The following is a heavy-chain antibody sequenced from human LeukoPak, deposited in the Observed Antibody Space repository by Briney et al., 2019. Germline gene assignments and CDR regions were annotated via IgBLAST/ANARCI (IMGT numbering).Heavy chain of an antibody. CDR2: ITGSGATT. V-gene: IGHV3-23*01. CDR3: AKDDNWLQFES. D-gene: IGHD5-24*01. CDR1: GFPLSSYS. Sequence: PGGSLRLSCAASGFPLSSYSMNWVRKAPGKGLGWVSGITGSGATTYYADSVKGRFTISRDNSKNTLYLQMNSLRAEDTAVYYCAKDDNWLQFESWGQGTLVTVSS. J-gene: IGHJ5*01.